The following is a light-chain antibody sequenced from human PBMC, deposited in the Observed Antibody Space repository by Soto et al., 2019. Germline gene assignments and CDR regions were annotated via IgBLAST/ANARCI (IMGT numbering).Light chain of an antibody. Sequence: EIVMTQSPVTLSVSPGERATLSCRASQSVGGDLAWYQQIPGQAPRLLIYGAVTRATGVAARFSGGGSGTEFTLTVDSLQSEDLAIYYCQQSYAWPRTFGQGTKLEI. V-gene: IGKV3-15*01. CDR2: GAV. CDR3: QQSYAWPRT. CDR1: QSVGGD. J-gene: IGKJ2*01.